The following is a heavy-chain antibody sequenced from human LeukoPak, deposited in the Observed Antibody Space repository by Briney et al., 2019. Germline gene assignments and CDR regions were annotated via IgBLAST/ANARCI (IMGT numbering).Heavy chain of an antibody. J-gene: IGHJ4*02. CDR3: AREPVEYYYDSSGYYYPSHFDY. CDR2: IYYSGST. D-gene: IGHD3-22*01. Sequence: SETLSLTCTVSGGSISSSSYYWGWIRQPPGKGLEWIGSIYYSGSTYYNPSLKSRVTISVDTSKNQFSLKLSSVTAADTAVYYCAREPVEYYYDSSGYYYPSHFDYWGQGTLVTVSS. CDR1: GGSISSSSYY. V-gene: IGHV4-39*07.